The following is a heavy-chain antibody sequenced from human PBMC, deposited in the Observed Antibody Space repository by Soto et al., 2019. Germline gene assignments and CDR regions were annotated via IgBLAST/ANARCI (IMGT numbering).Heavy chain of an antibody. V-gene: IGHV4-34*09. CDR2: IYHSGSS. J-gene: IGHJ4*02. D-gene: IGHD4-17*01. CDR1: SGSFSGYY. CDR3: ARDLLDTTVDYYFDS. Sequence: SETLSLTCAVYSGSFSGYYWSWIRQPPGKGLEWIGYIYHSGSSQSNPSLKSRVAISIDTSKNQFSLELRSVTAADTAVYYCARDLLDTTVDYYFDSWGPGRLVTVSS.